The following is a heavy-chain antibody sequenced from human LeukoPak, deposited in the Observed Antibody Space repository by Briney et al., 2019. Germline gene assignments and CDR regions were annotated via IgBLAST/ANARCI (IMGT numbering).Heavy chain of an antibody. CDR1: GFTFDDYA. Sequence: GGSLRLSCAASGFTFDDYAMHWVRQAPGKGLEWVSGITWNSAEINYADSVKGRFTISRDNAKNSLYLQMNSLRAEDTALYYCAKVLGKQWLAEENYYDYWGQGALVTVSS. CDR3: AKVLGKQWLAEENYYDY. CDR2: ITWNSAEI. D-gene: IGHD6-19*01. V-gene: IGHV3-9*01. J-gene: IGHJ4*02.